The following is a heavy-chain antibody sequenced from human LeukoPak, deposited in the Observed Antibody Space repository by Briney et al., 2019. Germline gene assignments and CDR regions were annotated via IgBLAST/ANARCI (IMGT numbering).Heavy chain of an antibody. CDR2: INHSGST. CDR1: GGSFSGYY. Sequence: PSETLSLTCAVYGGSFSGYYWSWIRQPPGKGLEWIGEINHSGSTNYNPSLKSRVTISVDTSKNQFPLKLSSVPAADTAVYYCATGRRYSYGLDYWGQGTLVTVSS. D-gene: IGHD5-18*01. CDR3: ATGRRYSYGLDY. J-gene: IGHJ4*02. V-gene: IGHV4-34*01.